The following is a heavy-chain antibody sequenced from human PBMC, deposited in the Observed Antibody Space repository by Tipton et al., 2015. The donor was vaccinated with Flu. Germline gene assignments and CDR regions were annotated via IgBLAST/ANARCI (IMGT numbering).Heavy chain of an antibody. CDR1: GFTFSSYW. Sequence: SLRLSCAASGFTFSSYWMSWVRQAPGKGLEWVANIKQDGSEKYYVDSVKGRFTISRDNAKNSLYLQMNSLRAEDTAVYYCARWRNWNDQYYFDYWGQGTLVTVSS. J-gene: IGHJ4*02. CDR2: IKQDGSEK. CDR3: ARWRNWNDQYYFDY. V-gene: IGHV3-7*01. D-gene: IGHD1-20*01.